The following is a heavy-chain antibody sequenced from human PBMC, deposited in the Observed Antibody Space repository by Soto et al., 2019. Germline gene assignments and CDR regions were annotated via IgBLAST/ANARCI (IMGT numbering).Heavy chain of an antibody. V-gene: IGHV4-30-4*01. CDR2: IYYSGST. CDR1: GGSISSGDYY. J-gene: IGHJ4*02. Sequence: PSETLSLTCTVSGGSISSGDYYWSWIRQPPGKGLEWIGYIYYSGSTYYNPSLKRRVTISVDTSKNQFSLKLSSVTAADTAVYYCARDALDDYVWGSYHYFDYWGQGTLVTVSS. CDR3: ARDALDDYVWGSYHYFDY. D-gene: IGHD3-16*02.